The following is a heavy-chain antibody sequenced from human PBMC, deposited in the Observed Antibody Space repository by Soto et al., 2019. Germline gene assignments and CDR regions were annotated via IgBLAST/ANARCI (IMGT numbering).Heavy chain of an antibody. J-gene: IGHJ4*02. D-gene: IGHD4-17*01. Sequence: PGGSLRLSCAASGFTFSSYSMNWVRQAPGKGLEWVSYVSSSSSTIYYADSVKGRFTTSRDNAKNSLYLQMNSLRAEDTAVYYCARFLGSDTVTLIRGFDYWGQGTLVTVSS. CDR3: ARFLGSDTVTLIRGFDY. CDR2: VSSSSSTI. CDR1: GFTFSSYS. V-gene: IGHV3-48*01.